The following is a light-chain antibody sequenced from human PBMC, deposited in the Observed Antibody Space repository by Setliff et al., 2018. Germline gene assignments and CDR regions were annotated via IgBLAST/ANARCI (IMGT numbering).Light chain of an antibody. Sequence: VLTQPPSVSAAPGQKVTISCSGSSSNIGNYYVSWYRKLPGTAPKLLIYANDRRPSGIPDRISGSKSGTSATLDITGLQTGDEADYFCGAWDRTLNVVVFGTGTKVTVL. CDR3: GAWDRTLNVVV. CDR1: SSNIGNYY. J-gene: IGLJ1*01. V-gene: IGLV1-51*01. CDR2: AND.